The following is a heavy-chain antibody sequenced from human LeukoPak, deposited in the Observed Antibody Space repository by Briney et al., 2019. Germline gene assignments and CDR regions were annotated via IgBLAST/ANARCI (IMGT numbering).Heavy chain of an antibody. CDR2: VYYTGYT. Sequence: SETLSLTCAVSGVSVDAYQWNWIRQPPGKGLEWIGYVYYTGYTNYKPSLQGRVAISIDTSNNQFSLKLTSVTPADTATYYCARGGEFDVFDIWGHGGAVTVSS. CDR3: ARGGEFDVFDI. V-gene: IGHV4-59*02. CDR1: GVSVDAYQ. D-gene: IGHD3-10*01. J-gene: IGHJ3*02.